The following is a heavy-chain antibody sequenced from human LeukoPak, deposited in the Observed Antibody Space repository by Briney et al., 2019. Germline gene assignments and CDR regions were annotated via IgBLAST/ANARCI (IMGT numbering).Heavy chain of an antibody. D-gene: IGHD2-2*01. V-gene: IGHV5-51*01. CDR1: GYSFTNYW. CDR3: ARGGRGYCSSANCYSLDY. J-gene: IGHJ4*02. CDR2: IYPGDSDT. Sequence: GESLKISCKGSGYSFTNYWIAWVRQMPGKGLEWMGIIYPGDSDTRYSPSFQGQVTISVDKSISTAYLQWSSLKASDTAMYYCARGGRGYCSSANCYSLDYWGQGTLVTVSS.